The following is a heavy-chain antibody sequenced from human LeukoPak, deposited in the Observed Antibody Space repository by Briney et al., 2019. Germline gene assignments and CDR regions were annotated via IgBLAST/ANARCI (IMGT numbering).Heavy chain of an antibody. V-gene: IGHV3-74*01. CDR2: INPDGSDT. J-gene: IGHJ4*02. CDR3: TRDTFGARDY. Sequence: GGSLRLSCAASGFTFSSNWMHWLRHVPGEGLVWVARINPDGSDTSYADSVKGRFTISRDNAKNTLYLQMNSLRVEDTALYYCTRDTFGARDYWGQGTLVTVSS. D-gene: IGHD3-10*01. CDR1: GFTFSSNW.